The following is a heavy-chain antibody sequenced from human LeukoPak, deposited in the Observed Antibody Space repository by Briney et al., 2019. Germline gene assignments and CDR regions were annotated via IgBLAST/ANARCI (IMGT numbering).Heavy chain of an antibody. CDR1: GFTFSSYW. V-gene: IGHV3-74*01. Sequence: GGSLRLSCAASGFTFSSYWMHWVRQAPGKGLVWVSRINSDGSSTSYADSVKGRFTISRDNAKNTLYLQMNSLRAGDTAVYYCAREAAGTPYYGMDVWGQGTTVTVSS. CDR2: INSDGSST. D-gene: IGHD6-25*01. CDR3: AREAAGTPYYGMDV. J-gene: IGHJ6*02.